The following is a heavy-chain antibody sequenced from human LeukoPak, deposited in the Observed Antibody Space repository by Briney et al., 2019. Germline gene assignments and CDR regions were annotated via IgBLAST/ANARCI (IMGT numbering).Heavy chain of an antibody. V-gene: IGHV5-51*01. Sequence: GESLKISSKGSGYTFTTYWISWLRQMPGKGLQGMGIIYPGDSDTRYSPPLQGQVTISADKSISTAYLQWSSLKASDTAIYYCARQPIYSSVRKYFDSWGQGTLVTVSS. D-gene: IGHD6-19*01. CDR2: IYPGDSDT. CDR1: GYTFTTYW. J-gene: IGHJ4*02. CDR3: ARQPIYSSVRKYFDS.